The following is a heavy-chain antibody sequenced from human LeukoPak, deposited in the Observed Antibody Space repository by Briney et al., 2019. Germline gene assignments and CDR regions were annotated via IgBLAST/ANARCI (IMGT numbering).Heavy chain of an antibody. V-gene: IGHV4-34*01. Sequence: PSETLSLTCTVYGGSFSGYYWSWIRQPPGKGLEWIGEINHSGSTDYNPSLKSRVTILVDTSKNQFSLKLSSVSAADTALYYCASFIEYTSSDAFDIWGQGTMVTVSS. CDR1: GGSFSGYY. J-gene: IGHJ3*02. CDR3: ASFIEYTSSDAFDI. CDR2: INHSGST. D-gene: IGHD6-6*01.